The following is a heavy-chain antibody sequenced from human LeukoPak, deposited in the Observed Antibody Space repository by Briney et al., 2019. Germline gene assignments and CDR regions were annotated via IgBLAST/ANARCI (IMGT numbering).Heavy chain of an antibody. Sequence: GASVKVSCKASGHSLSDNYMHWVRQAPGQGLEWMGVINPDGTTGYAQKFQGRVTMTRDTSTSTVYMELSSLRSEDTAVYYCARDGREYDFWSGYPDYYYGMDVWGQGTTVTVSS. J-gene: IGHJ6*02. CDR3: ARDGREYDFWSGYPDYYYGMDV. D-gene: IGHD3-3*01. V-gene: IGHV1-46*01. CDR1: GHSLSDNY. CDR2: INPDGTT.